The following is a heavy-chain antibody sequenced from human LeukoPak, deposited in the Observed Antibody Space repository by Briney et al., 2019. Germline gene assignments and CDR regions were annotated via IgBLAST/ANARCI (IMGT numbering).Heavy chain of an antibody. CDR1: GGSISSHY. V-gene: IGHV4-59*11. CDR2: IYYSGST. Sequence: SETLSLTCTVSGGSISSHYWSWIRQPPGKGLEWIGYIYYSGSTNYNPSLKSRVTISVDTSKNQSSLKLSSVTAADTAVYYCARGERWLQFGPFDYWGQGTLVTVSS. D-gene: IGHD5-24*01. J-gene: IGHJ4*02. CDR3: ARGERWLQFGPFDY.